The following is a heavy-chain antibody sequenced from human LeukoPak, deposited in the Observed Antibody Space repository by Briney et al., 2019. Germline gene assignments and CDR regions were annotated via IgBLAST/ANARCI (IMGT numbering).Heavy chain of an antibody. CDR1: GGSISSYY. V-gene: IGHV4-59*01. CDR2: IYYSGST. CDR3: ARVVQLWSYYFDY. Sequence: SETLSLTCTVSGGSISSYYWSWIRQPPGKGLEWIGYIYYSGSTNYNPSLKSRVTISVDTSKNQFSLKLSSVTAADTAVYYCARVVQLWSYYFDYWGQGTLVTVSS. J-gene: IGHJ4*02. D-gene: IGHD5-18*01.